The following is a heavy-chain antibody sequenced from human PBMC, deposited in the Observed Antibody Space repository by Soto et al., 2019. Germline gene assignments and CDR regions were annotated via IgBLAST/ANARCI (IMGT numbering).Heavy chain of an antibody. CDR1: GYTLTTYW. Sequence: GESLKISCKGSGYTLTTYWIVWVRQMPGKGLEWMGIIYPGDSETRYSPSFQGQVTISADKSISTAYLQWTSLKASDTAIYYCATRHYSTASFWFDYWGQGTLVTVSS. CDR2: IYPGDSET. D-gene: IGHD2-8*02. CDR3: ATRHYSTASFWFDY. V-gene: IGHV5-51*01. J-gene: IGHJ5*01.